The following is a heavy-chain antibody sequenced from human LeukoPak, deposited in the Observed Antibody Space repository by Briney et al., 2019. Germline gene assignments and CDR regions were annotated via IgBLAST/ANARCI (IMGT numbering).Heavy chain of an antibody. CDR1: GFTFSSYG. CDR3: AKNPGGYALSDYYYYYMDV. D-gene: IGHD5-12*01. CDR2: ISYDGSNK. V-gene: IGHV3-30*18. J-gene: IGHJ6*03. Sequence: PGGSLRLSCAASGFTFSSYGMHWVRQAPGKGLEWVAVISYDGSNKYYADSVKGRFTISRDNSKNTLYLQMNSLRAEDTAVYYCAKNPGGYALSDYYYYYMDVWGKGTTVTVSS.